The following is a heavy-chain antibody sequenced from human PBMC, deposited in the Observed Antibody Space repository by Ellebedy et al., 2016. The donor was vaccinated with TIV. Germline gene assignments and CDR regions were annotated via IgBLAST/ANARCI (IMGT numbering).Heavy chain of an antibody. D-gene: IGHD6-13*01. CDR1: GYSFTRHW. CDR3: ARLLYSSSPSGMDV. Sequence: GESLKISCMGSGYSFTRHWIGWVRQMPGKGLEWMGIIHPDDSDTRYSPSFQGQVTISADKSISTAYLQWSSLKASDTAIYYCARLLYSSSPSGMDVWGQGTTVTVSS. V-gene: IGHV5-51*01. CDR2: IHPDDSDT. J-gene: IGHJ6*02.